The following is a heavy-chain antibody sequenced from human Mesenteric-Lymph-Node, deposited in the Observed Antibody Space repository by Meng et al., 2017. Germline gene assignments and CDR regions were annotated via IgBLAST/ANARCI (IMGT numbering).Heavy chain of an antibody. CDR2: IYTGGNT. Sequence: SETLSLTCTVSGGSISSYYWNWIRQPAGKGLEWIGRIYTGGNTNYNPSLQSRVTMSVDTSKTQFSLKLSSVTAADTAVYFCATSENSVEFIYWGQRRLVTVSS. V-gene: IGHV4-4*07. J-gene: IGHJ4*02. CDR3: ATSENSVEFIY. D-gene: IGHD1-7*01. CDR1: GGSISSYY.